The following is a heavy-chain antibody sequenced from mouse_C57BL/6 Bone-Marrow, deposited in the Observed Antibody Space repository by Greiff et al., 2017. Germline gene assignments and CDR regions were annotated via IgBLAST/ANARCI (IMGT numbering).Heavy chain of an antibody. V-gene: IGHV1-55*01. D-gene: IGHD1-1*01. CDR1: GYTFTSYW. CDR2: IYPGSGST. CDR3: ARREGYYYGSSSYYFDY. J-gene: IGHJ2*01. Sequence: QVQLQQPGAELVKPGASVKMSCKASGYTFTSYWITWVKQRPGQGLEWIGDIYPGSGSTNYNEKFKSKATLTVDTSSSTAYMQLSSLTSEDSAVYYCARREGYYYGSSSYYFDYWGQGTTLTVSS.